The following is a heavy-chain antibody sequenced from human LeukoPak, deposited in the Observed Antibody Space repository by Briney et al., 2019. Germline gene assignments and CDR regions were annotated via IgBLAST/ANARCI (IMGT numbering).Heavy chain of an antibody. CDR1: GFTFSSYA. V-gene: IGHV3-23*01. CDR3: AKISGYDLGDYYYYGMDV. Sequence: GGSLRLSCAASGFTFSSYAMSWVRQAPGKGLEWVSAISGSGGSTYYADSVKGRYTISRDNSKNTLYLQMNSLRAEDTAVYYCAKISGYDLGDYYYYGMDVWGQGTTVTVSS. J-gene: IGHJ6*02. D-gene: IGHD5-12*01. CDR2: ISGSGGST.